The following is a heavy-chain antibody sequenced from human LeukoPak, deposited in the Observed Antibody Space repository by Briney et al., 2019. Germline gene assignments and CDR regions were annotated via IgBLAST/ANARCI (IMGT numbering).Heavy chain of an antibody. CDR3: ARLTPAGYCTD. V-gene: IGHV5-51*01. CDR2: IYPRDSDT. CDR1: GYRLTNYW. Sequence: GESLKISLKGSGYRLTNYWIDLVRQMPGKGVEGMGIIYPRDSDTRFSRSFQGQITISAGKSITAAYLQWNRLKGSDTAMYYCARLTPAGYCTDWGQGTLVTVSS. J-gene: IGHJ4*02. D-gene: IGHD2-8*01.